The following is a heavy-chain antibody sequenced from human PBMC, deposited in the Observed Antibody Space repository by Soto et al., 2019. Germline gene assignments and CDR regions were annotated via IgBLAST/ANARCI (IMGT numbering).Heavy chain of an antibody. CDR2: ISGSGGST. CDR3: AKAEAPEYPIQLWSHFHY. CDR1: GFTFSSYA. V-gene: IGHV3-23*01. J-gene: IGHJ4*02. D-gene: IGHD5-18*01. Sequence: GGSLRLSCAASGFTFSSYAMSWVRQAPGKGLEWVSAISGSGGSTYYADSVKGRFTISRDNSKNTLYLQMNSLRAEDTAVYYCAKAEAPEYPIQLWSHFHYCGQGTMLTVYS.